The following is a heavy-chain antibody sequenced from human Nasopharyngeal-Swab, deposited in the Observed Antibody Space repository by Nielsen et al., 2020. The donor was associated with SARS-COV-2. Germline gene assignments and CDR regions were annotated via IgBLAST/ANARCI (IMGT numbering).Heavy chain of an antibody. J-gene: IGHJ3*02. CDR1: AFTFSSYS. Sequence: GESLKISCAASAFTFSSYSMNWVRQAPGKGLEWVSSISSTGSYIYYAHSVKGRFTISRDNAKNSLYLQMNSLRPEDTAVYYCARDRVVPASYAFDIWGQGTMVTVSS. CDR3: ARDRVVPASYAFDI. CDR2: ISSTGSYI. V-gene: IGHV3-21*01. D-gene: IGHD2-2*01.